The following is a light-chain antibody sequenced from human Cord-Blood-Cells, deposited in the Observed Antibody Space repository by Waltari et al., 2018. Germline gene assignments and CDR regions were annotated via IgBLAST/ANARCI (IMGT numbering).Light chain of an antibody. Sequence: QSALTQPASGSGSPGKSITLPCTGTSSDVGGYNYVSWYQQHPGKAPKRMIYDVSNRPSGVSNRFSGSKYGNTASLTISGLQAEDEADYYCSSYTSSSTVVFGGGTKLTVL. CDR1: SSDVGGYNY. CDR3: SSYTSSSTVV. J-gene: IGLJ2*01. CDR2: DVS. V-gene: IGLV2-14*01.